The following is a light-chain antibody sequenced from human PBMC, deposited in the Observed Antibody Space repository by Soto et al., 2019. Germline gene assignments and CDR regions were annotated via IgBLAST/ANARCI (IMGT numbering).Light chain of an antibody. CDR3: QQYVDSPET. Sequence: EIVLTQSPGTLSLSPGERATLSCRASQSISSYVAWYQQKPGQAPRVLIYDSSSRATGVPDRFSGSGSGTDFTLTISRLEPEDFAVYYCQQYVDSPETFGGGTKWIS. CDR2: DSS. V-gene: IGKV3-20*01. J-gene: IGKJ4*01. CDR1: QSISSY.